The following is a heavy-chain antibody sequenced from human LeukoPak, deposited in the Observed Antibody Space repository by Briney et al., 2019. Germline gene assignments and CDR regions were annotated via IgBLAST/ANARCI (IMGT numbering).Heavy chain of an antibody. D-gene: IGHD3-10*01. CDR3: ARVRTYSYGSGSYYWDYYFDY. CDR2: INPDNGNT. Sequence: ASVKVSCKAAGYTFTTYPITWVRQAPGLGLEWMGWINPDNGNTIYAQKVQGRLTMTTDTSTTTAYMELRSLRSDDTAVYYCARVRTYSYGSGSYYWDYYFDYWGLGTLVTVSS. CDR1: GYTFTTYP. V-gene: IGHV1-18*01. J-gene: IGHJ4*02.